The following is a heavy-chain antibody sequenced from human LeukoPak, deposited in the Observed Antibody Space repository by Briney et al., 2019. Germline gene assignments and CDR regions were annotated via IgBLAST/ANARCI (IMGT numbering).Heavy chain of an antibody. CDR2: ISLRSDTI. V-gene: IGHV3-48*01. CDR1: GFPLSTHG. D-gene: IGHD4-17*01. Sequence: GGSLRLSCGASGFPLSTHGMMWVRQAPGKGLEWVSYISLRSDTIYYADSVKGRFTISRDDARYSLYLQMHSLRGGHTAVYYCARVRGPAVTTWDFDLWGGGTLVTVSS. J-gene: IGHJ2*01. CDR3: ARVRGPAVTTWDFDL.